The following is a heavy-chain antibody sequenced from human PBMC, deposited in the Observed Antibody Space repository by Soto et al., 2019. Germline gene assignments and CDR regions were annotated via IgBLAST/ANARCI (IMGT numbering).Heavy chain of an antibody. V-gene: IGHV3-23*01. CDR3: ARVIEAYSNYGMDV. CDR2: ISGSGDST. Sequence: LRLSCAASGFTFSSYAMSWVRQAPGKGLEWVSAISGSGDSTYYADSVKGRFTISRDNSKNTLYLQMNSLRAEDTAVYYCARVIEAYSNYGMDVWGQGTTVTVSS. CDR1: GFTFSSYA. D-gene: IGHD3-16*02. J-gene: IGHJ6*02.